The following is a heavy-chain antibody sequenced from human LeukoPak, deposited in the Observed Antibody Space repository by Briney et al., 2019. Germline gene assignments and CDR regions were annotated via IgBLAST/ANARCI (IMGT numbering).Heavy chain of an antibody. CDR1: GFPFSDHA. V-gene: IGHV3-64*01. CDR3: VRGGRDGAKPFDL. Sequence: GVSLRLSCAASGFPFSDHAMHWVRQAPGKGLEYVSAITTDGGRTFFAKSVKGRFTTSRDNSKSTLYLQMGTLRPEDTGIYYCVRGGRDGAKPFDLWGQGALVTASS. J-gene: IGHJ5*02. D-gene: IGHD5-24*01. CDR2: ITTDGGRT.